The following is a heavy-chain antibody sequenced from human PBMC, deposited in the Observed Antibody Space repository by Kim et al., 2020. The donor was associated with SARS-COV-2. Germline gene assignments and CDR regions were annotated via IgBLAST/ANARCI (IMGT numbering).Heavy chain of an antibody. Sequence: SETLSLTCAVYGGSFSGYYWSWIRQPPGKGLEWIGEINHSGSTNYNPSLKSRVTISVDTSKNQFSLKLSSVTAADTAVYYCARGFGYYYGSGRLPNWGQGTLVTVSS. D-gene: IGHD3-10*01. V-gene: IGHV4-34*01. J-gene: IGHJ4*02. CDR2: INHSGST. CDR1: GGSFSGYY. CDR3: ARGFGYYYGSGRLPN.